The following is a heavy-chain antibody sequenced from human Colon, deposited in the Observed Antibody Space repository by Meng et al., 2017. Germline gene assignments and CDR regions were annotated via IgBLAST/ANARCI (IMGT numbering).Heavy chain of an antibody. D-gene: IGHD1-1*01. V-gene: IGHV2-5*02. CDR1: GFSLSTRGVG. CDR3: ARKGALEPLDY. Sequence: QITWKRSGPTLVKPTQTLTLTCTFSGFSLSTRGVGVGWIRQPPGKALEWLAVIYWDDDKRYSPSLKTRVTITKDTSKNQVVLTMTNMDPVDTATYYCARKGALEPLDYWGQGTLVTVSS. CDR2: IYWDDDK. J-gene: IGHJ4*02.